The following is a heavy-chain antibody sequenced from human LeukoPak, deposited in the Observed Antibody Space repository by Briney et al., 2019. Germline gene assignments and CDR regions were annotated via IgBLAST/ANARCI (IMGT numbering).Heavy chain of an antibody. CDR2: IYHTGST. CDR1: GYSISSGYY. V-gene: IGHV4-38-2*01. J-gene: IGHJ4*02. CDR3: VRHPLAARSFDY. D-gene: IGHD6-6*01. Sequence: SETLSLTCAVSGYSISSGYYWGWVRQSPGKGLEWIGGIYHTGSTYYNPSLKSRVTISVDTSKDHFSLRLSSVTAADTAVYYCVRHPLAARSFDYWGQGTLVTVSS.